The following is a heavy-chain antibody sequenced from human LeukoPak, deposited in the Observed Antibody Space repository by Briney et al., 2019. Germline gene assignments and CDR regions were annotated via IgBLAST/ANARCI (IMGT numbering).Heavy chain of an antibody. CDR2: ISSSSSYI. J-gene: IGHJ3*01. CDR3: ARDSQYYYDSSGYKL. V-gene: IGHV3-21*01. CDR1: GFTFSSYS. Sequence: PGGSLRLSCAASGFTFSSYSMNWVRQAPGKGLEWVSSISSSSSYIYYADSVKGRFTISRDNAKNSLYLQMNSLRAEDTAVYYCARDSQYYYDSSGYKLWGQGTMVTVSS. D-gene: IGHD3-22*01.